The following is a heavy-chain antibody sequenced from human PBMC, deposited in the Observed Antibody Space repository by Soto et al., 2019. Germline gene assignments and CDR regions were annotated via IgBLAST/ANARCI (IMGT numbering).Heavy chain of an antibody. J-gene: IGHJ4*02. Sequence: QVQLVQSGAEVKKPGSSVKVSCKASGGTFSSYAISWVRQAPGQGLEWMGGIIPIFGTASYAQEFQGRVTITADESTCTAYMELSSLRSEDTAVYYCARDPRGYSYGGNFDYWGQGTLVTVSS. V-gene: IGHV1-69*01. CDR1: GGTFSSYA. CDR2: IIPIFGTA. CDR3: ARDPRGYSYGGNFDY. D-gene: IGHD5-18*01.